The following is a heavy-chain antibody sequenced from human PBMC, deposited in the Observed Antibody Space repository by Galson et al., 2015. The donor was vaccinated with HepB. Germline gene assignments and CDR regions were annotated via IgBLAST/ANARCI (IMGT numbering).Heavy chain of an antibody. J-gene: IGHJ6*02. Sequence: SLRLSCAASGFTFITYAMSWVRQAPGKGLEWVSDISESGRTTYYADAVKGRFTNSRDNSENTLYLQMDSLRAEGTAVYYCARIQNTYFYYGMDVWGQGTTVTVSS. D-gene: IGHD5-18*01. CDR2: ISESGRTT. CDR3: ARIQNTYFYYGMDV. V-gene: IGHV3-23*01. CDR1: GFTFITYA.